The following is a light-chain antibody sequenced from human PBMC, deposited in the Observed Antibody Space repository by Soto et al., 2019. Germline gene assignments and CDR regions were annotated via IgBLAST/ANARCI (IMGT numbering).Light chain of an antibody. CDR2: KAS. J-gene: IGKJ1*01. V-gene: IGKV1-5*03. Sequence: IQRAQFPSTLCTIVGDTVTITCRASQSISGWLAWYQQKPGKAPHLLIYKASTLESGVPSRFSGSGSGTEFTLTISSLQPDDFATYYCQQYNTYSPTFGQGTKVDI. CDR3: QQYNTYSPT. CDR1: QSISGW.